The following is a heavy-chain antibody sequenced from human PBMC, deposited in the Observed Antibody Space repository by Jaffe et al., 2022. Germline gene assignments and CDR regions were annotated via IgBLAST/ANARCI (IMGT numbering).Heavy chain of an antibody. V-gene: IGHV4-34*01. D-gene: IGHD3-10*01. CDR1: GGSFSGYY. CDR3: ARGRSYYGSGSYYNDY. CDR2: INHSGST. Sequence: QVQLHQWGAGLLKPSETLSLTCAVYGGSFSGYYWNWIRQPPGKGLEWIGEINHSGSTNYNPSLKSRVTISVDTSKNQFSLKLSSVTAADTAVYYCARGRSYYGSGSYYNDYWGQGTLVTVSS. J-gene: IGHJ4*02.